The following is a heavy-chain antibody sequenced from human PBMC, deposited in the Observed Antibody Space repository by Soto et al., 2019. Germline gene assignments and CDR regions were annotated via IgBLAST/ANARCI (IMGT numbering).Heavy chain of an antibody. CDR2: IIPIFGTA. J-gene: IGHJ5*02. D-gene: IGHD3-22*01. Sequence: SVKVSCKASGGTFSSYAISWVRQAPGQGLEWMGGIIPIFGTANYAQKFQGRVTITADESTSTAYMELSSLRSEDTAVYYCARYSPSGYPPTNRFDPWGQGTLVTVSS. CDR1: GGTFSSYA. CDR3: ARYSPSGYPPTNRFDP. V-gene: IGHV1-69*13.